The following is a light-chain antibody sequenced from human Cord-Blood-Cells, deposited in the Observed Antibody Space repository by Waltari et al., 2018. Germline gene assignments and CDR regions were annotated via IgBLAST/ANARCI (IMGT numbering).Light chain of an antibody. J-gene: IGLJ3*02. CDR3: SSYTSSSTLV. CDR2: HVS. V-gene: IGLV2-14*03. Sequence: QSALTHPASVSGSPGQSPTISCTVTSSDGGGCNYVSWYQQHPGKAPKLMIYHVSNRPSGVSNRFSGAKSGNTASLTISGLQAEDEADYYCSSYTSSSTLVFGGGTKLTVL. CDR1: SSDGGGCNY.